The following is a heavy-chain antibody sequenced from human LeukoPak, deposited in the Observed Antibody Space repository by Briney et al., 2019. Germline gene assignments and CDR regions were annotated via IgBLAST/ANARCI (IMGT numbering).Heavy chain of an antibody. CDR1: GGSISSNN. D-gene: IGHD3-22*01. CDR3: AKGYSSGYYSDAFDV. J-gene: IGHJ3*01. V-gene: IGHV3-30*18. Sequence: LSLTCAVSGGSISSNNWWSWVRQAPGKGLEWVAVISFDGSNKYYADSVKGRFTISRDNLKNTLYLQMNSLRAEDTAVYYCAKGYSSGYYSDAFDVWGQGTMVTVSS. CDR2: ISFDGSNK.